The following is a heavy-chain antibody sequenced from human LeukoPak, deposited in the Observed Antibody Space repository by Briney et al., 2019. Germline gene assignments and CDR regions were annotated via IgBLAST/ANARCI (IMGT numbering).Heavy chain of an antibody. CDR1: GGSISSGSYY. Sequence: SETLSLTCTVSGGSISSGSYYWSWIRQPAGKGLEWIGRIYTSGSTNYNPSLKSRVTISVDTSKNQFSLKLSSVTAADTAVYYCARGPIAARPGWFDPWGQGTLVTVSS. D-gene: IGHD6-6*01. CDR2: IYTSGST. CDR3: ARGPIAARPGWFDP. J-gene: IGHJ5*02. V-gene: IGHV4-61*02.